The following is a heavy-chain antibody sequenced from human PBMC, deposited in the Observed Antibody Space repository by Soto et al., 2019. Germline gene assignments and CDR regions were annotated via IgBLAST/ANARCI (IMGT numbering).Heavy chain of an antibody. D-gene: IGHD3-3*01. CDR2: ISAYNGNT. CDR1: GYTFTSYG. J-gene: IGHJ6*02. Sequence: ASVKVSCKASGYTFTSYGISWVRQAPGQGLEWMGWISAYNGNTNYAQKLQGRVTMTTDTSTSTAYMELRSLRSDDTAVYYCARGCITIFGVVISDYYCGKDVWGQGTTVTVSS. V-gene: IGHV1-18*04. CDR3: ARGCITIFGVVISDYYCGKDV.